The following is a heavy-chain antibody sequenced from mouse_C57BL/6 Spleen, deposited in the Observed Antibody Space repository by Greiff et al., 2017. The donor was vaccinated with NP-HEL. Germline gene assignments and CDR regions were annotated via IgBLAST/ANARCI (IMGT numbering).Heavy chain of an antibody. CDR3: ARDYGSSDYAMDY. V-gene: IGHV1-52*01. Sequence: VQLQQSGAELVRPGSSVKLSCKASGYTFTSYWMHWVKQRPIQGLEWIGNIDPSDSETHYNQKFKDKATLTVDKSSSTAYMQLSSLTSEDSAVYYCARDYGSSDYAMDYWGQGTSVTVSS. J-gene: IGHJ4*01. CDR2: IDPSDSET. D-gene: IGHD1-1*01. CDR1: GYTFTSYW.